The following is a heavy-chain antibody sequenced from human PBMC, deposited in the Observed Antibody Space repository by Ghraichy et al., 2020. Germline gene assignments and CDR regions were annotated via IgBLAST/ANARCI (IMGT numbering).Heavy chain of an antibody. CDR1: GYTFTGYY. D-gene: IGHD6-13*01. Sequence: ASVKVSCKASGYTFTGYYMHWVRQAPGQGLEWMGWINPNSGGTNYAQKFQGRVTMTRDTSISTAYMELSRLRSDDTAVYYCARGGSTNRSAAAGTGWFDPWGQGTLVTVSS. CDR3: ARGGSTNRSAAAGTGWFDP. CDR2: INPNSGGT. V-gene: IGHV1-2*02. J-gene: IGHJ5*02.